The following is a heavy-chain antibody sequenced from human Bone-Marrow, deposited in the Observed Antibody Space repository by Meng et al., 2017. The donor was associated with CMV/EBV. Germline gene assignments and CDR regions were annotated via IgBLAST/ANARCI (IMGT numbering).Heavy chain of an antibody. V-gene: IGHV3-7*01. J-gene: IGHJ4*02. CDR2: IKPDGSDQ. Sequence: GESLKISCPASGFTFSSHWMRWVRQAPGKGLEWVASIKPDGSDQYYVASVKGRFTVSRDNAQKSLSLQLDSLRVEDTALYYCTGDEITVSGANFDSWGRGTLVTVSS. CDR3: TGDEITVSGANFDS. D-gene: IGHD2-2*01. CDR1: GFTFSSHW.